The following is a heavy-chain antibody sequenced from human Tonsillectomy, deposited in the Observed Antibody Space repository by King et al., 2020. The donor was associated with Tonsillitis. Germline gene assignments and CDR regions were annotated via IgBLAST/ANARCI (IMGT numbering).Heavy chain of an antibody. CDR1: GFSLNTSGVG. D-gene: IGHD3-10*01. CDR3: AHILWFGELSPFDY. Sequence: FTLKESGPTLVKPTQTLTLTCTFSGFSLNTSGVGVGWIRQPPGKALEWLALIYWDDDKRYSPSLKSRLTITKDTSKNQVVLTMTNMDPVDTATYYCAHILWFGELSPFDYWGQGTLVTVSS. J-gene: IGHJ4*02. V-gene: IGHV2-5*02. CDR2: IYWDDDK.